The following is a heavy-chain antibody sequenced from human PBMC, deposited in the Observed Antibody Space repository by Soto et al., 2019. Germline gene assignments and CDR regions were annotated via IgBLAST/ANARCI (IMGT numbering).Heavy chain of an antibody. Sequence: GASVKVSCKASGYTFTGYYMHWVRQAPGQGLEWMGWINPNSGGTNYAQKFQGWVTMTRDTSISTAYMELSRLRSDDTAVYYCARAGVIAATKNYYYYYGMDVWGQGTTVTVSS. D-gene: IGHD3-10*01. CDR2: INPNSGGT. V-gene: IGHV1-2*04. CDR1: GYTFTGYY. CDR3: ARAGVIAATKNYYYYYGMDV. J-gene: IGHJ6*02.